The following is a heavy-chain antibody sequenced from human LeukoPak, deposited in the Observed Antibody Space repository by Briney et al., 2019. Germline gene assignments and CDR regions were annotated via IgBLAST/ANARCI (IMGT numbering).Heavy chain of an antibody. Sequence: PSETLSLTCTVSGSSLSSNSNYWGWIRQPPGRGLEWIGSVYYSGSTYYNPSLKSRVTISVDPSKSQFSLKLNSVTAADTAVYFCAILGTGSSWGQGTLVTVSS. CDR1: GSSLSSNSNY. CDR3: AILGTGSS. J-gene: IGHJ5*02. CDR2: VYYSGST. D-gene: IGHD3-10*01. V-gene: IGHV4-39*01.